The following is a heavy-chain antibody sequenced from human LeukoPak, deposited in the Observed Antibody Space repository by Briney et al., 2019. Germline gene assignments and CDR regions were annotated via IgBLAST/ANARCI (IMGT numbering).Heavy chain of an antibody. CDR1: GGSFSGYY. J-gene: IGHJ6*03. D-gene: IGHD2-8*01. Sequence: SETLSLTCAVYGGSFSGYYWSWIRQPPGKGLEWIGEINHSGSTNYNPSLKSRVTISVDTSKNQFSLKLSSVTAADTAVYYCARGRPIIMVYAMPNYYYMDVWGKGTTVTVFS. V-gene: IGHV4-34*01. CDR2: INHSGST. CDR3: ARGRPIIMVYAMPNYYYMDV.